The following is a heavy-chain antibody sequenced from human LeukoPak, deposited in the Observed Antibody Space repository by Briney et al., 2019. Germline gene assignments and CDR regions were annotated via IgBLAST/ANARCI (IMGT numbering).Heavy chain of an antibody. CDR1: GFTFSTDV. Sequence: GGPLRLSCAASGFTFSTDVMSWVRQAPGKGLECVSAISGSGGNTYYADSVKGRFTISRDNSKNMLYLQMNSLRAEDTAVYYCAKVSGRIQIWPQPFGDGMDVWGQGTTVTVSS. V-gene: IGHV3-23*01. J-gene: IGHJ6*02. D-gene: IGHD3-10*01. CDR3: AKVSGRIQIWPQPFGDGMDV. CDR2: ISGSGGNT.